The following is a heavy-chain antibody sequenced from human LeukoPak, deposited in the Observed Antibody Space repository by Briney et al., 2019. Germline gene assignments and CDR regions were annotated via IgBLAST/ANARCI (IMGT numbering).Heavy chain of an antibody. CDR3: AIGELIDCFDF. J-gene: IGHJ4*02. CDR2: IYPSDSDT. D-gene: IGHD2-21*01. Sequence: GESLKISCKGSGYTFPNFWIGWVRQMPGKGLEWMGIIYPSDSDTRYSPSFQGQVTISADKSITTAYLQWDSLKASDTAIYYCAIGELIDCFDFWGQGTVVTVSS. V-gene: IGHV5-51*01. CDR1: GYTFPNFW.